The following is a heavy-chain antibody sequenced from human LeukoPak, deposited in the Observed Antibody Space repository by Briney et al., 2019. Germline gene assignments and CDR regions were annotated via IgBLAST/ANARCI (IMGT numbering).Heavy chain of an antibody. CDR3: AKATDDYSRRGIDY. CDR2: ISASGDGS. Sequence: GGSLRLSCAASGSTFSSYAINWVRQAPGKGLEWVSSISASGDGSYYALSVKGRFALSRDNSKNTLFLQMNSLRAEDTAIYYCAKATDDYSRRGIDYWGQGTLVTVSS. D-gene: IGHD4-11*01. CDR1: GSTFSSYA. J-gene: IGHJ4*02. V-gene: IGHV3-23*01.